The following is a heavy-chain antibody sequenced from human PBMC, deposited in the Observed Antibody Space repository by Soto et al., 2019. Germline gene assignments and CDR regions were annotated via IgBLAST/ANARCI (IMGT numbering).Heavy chain of an antibody. Sequence: QGQLVQSGAEVKKPGASVKVSCKASGYTSTSYDINWVRQATGQGLEWMGWMNPNSGNTGYAQKFQGRVSMTKSTSISTAYMELSSLRSEDTAVYYCTRGVRRRSRWFDPWGQGTLVTVSS. CDR1: GYTSTSYD. J-gene: IGHJ5*02. V-gene: IGHV1-8*01. CDR3: TRGVRRRSRWFDP. CDR2: MNPNSGNT.